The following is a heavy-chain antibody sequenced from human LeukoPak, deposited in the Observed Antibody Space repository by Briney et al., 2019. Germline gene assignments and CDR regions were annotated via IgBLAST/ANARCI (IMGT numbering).Heavy chain of an antibody. CDR2: IIPIMGIA. D-gene: IGHD1-1*01. CDR1: GGTVSSQA. CDR3: TRENVL. V-gene: IGHV1-69*04. Sequence: SVKVPCKASGGTVSSQAITWVRQAPGQGLEWMGRIIPIMGIANYAQKFQGRVSITADKSTSTAYMEVSSLRSEDTAVYYCTRENVLWGQGTMVIVSS. J-gene: IGHJ3*01.